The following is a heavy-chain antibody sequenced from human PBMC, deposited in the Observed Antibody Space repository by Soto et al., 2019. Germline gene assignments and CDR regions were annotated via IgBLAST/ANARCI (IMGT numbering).Heavy chain of an antibody. J-gene: IGHJ3*02. D-gene: IGHD3-22*01. CDR1: GYTFTNYW. Sequence: GESLKISCKASGYTFTNYWIGWVRQMPGKGLEWVGIIYPGDSDIRYSPSFQGHVTISADKSISTAYLQWSSLKASDTAMYYCARPDSSGYYYAFDIWGQGTMVTVSS. CDR3: ARPDSSGYYYAFDI. CDR2: IYPGDSDI. V-gene: IGHV5-51*01.